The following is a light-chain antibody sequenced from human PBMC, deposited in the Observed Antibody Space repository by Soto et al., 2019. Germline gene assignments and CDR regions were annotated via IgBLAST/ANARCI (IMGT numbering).Light chain of an antibody. V-gene: IGLV3-1*01. Sequence: YELTQPPSVSVSPGQTASITCSGDKLGDKYACWYQQKPGQSPVLVIYQDSKRPSGIPERFSGSNSGNTATLTISGTQAMDEADNYCQAWDSSTVVFGTGTKLTVL. CDR1: KLGDKY. CDR3: QAWDSSTVV. CDR2: QDS. J-gene: IGLJ1*01.